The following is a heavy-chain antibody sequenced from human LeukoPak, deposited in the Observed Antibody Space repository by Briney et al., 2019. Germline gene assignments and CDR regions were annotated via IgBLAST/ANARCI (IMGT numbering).Heavy chain of an antibody. V-gene: IGHV1-24*01. Sequence: ASVKVSCKVSGYTLTELSMHWVRQAPGKGLEWMGGFDPEDGATIYAQKFQGRVTMTEDTSTDTAYMELSSLRSEDTAVYYCATVSAAAGTGYYYYGMDVWGQGTTVTVSS. CDR1: GYTLTELS. CDR2: FDPEDGAT. CDR3: ATVSAAAGTGYYYYGMDV. D-gene: IGHD6-13*01. J-gene: IGHJ6*02.